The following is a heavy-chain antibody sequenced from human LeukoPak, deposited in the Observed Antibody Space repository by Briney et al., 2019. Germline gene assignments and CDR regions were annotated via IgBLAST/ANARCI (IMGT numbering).Heavy chain of an antibody. CDR1: GYTFTSYY. V-gene: IGHV1-46*01. Sequence: GASVKVSCKASGYTFTSYYRHWVRQAPGQGLEWMGIINPSGGSTSYAQKFQGRVTMTRDTSTSTVYMELSSLRSEDTAVYYCARSSGRSPNRDYMDVWGKGTTVTISS. J-gene: IGHJ6*03. CDR3: ARSSGRSPNRDYMDV. D-gene: IGHD1-14*01. CDR2: INPSGGST.